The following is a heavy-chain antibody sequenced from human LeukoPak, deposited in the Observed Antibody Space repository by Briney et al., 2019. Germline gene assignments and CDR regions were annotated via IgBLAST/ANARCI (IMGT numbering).Heavy chain of an antibody. V-gene: IGHV3-74*01. Sequence: GGSLRLSCVASGFNFSSYWMHWVRQAPGKGLVWVSRINSDGSSTSYAESVKGRFTLSRDNAKKTLYLQMDSLRVEDTAVYYCARGWLGDDFDIWGQGTMVTVSS. J-gene: IGHJ3*02. CDR2: INSDGSST. CDR1: GFNFSSYW. D-gene: IGHD3-10*01. CDR3: ARGWLGDDFDI.